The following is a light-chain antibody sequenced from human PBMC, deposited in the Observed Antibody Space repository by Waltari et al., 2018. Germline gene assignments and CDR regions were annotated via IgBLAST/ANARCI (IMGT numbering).Light chain of an antibody. Sequence: DIQMTQSPSTLSASVGDRVTITCRGSQSISSGLACYQQKPGKAPKLLIYKASSLESRVPSRFSGSGSGTEFTLTISSLQPDDFATYYCQQYNSYLLTVRGGTQVEIK. CDR2: KAS. V-gene: IGKV1-5*03. CDR1: QSISSG. CDR3: QQYNSYLLT. J-gene: IGKJ4*01.